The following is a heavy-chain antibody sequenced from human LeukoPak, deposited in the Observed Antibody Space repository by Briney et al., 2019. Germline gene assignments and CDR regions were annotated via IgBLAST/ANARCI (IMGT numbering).Heavy chain of an antibody. CDR2: VNPSGGST. Sequence: GASVNVSCKASVYTFTSYYIHWVRQAPGEGLEGMGIVNPSGGSTSYAQKFQDRVTMTRDMSTRTVYMELSSLRSEGTAVYYCARVAAEVVGVPGAIGFGWLRRDYYYMDVWGKGTTVTVSS. D-gene: IGHD2-2*02. CDR1: VYTFTSYY. CDR3: ARVAAEVVGVPGAIGFGWLRRDYYYMDV. J-gene: IGHJ6*03. V-gene: IGHV1-46*01.